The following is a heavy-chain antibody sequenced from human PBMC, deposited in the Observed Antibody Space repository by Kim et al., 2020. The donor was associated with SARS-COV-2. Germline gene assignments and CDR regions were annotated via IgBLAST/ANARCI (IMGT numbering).Heavy chain of an antibody. J-gene: IGHJ4*02. CDR1: DGPVSSYS. V-gene: IGHV4-59*02. CDR3: ASYEDYGDYQEDY. D-gene: IGHD4-17*01. CDR2: FYFSGTT. Sequence: SETLSLTRSVSDGPVSSYSWSWIRQSPGKGLEWIGYFYFSGTTAYNPSLQSRVTISADTSKNQFSLNLTSVTAADSALYYCASYEDYGDYQEDYWGQGILVRVSS.